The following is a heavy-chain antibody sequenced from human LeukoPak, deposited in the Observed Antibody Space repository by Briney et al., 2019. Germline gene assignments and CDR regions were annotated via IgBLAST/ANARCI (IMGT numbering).Heavy chain of an antibody. V-gene: IGHV3-15*01. D-gene: IGHD3-10*01. J-gene: IGHJ4*02. CDR1: GFTFSHAW. Sequence: GGSLRLSCAASGFTFSHAWMSWVRQAPGKGLELVGRIKNKPDGGTSDYAAPVKGRFTISRDDSKSTLYLQMNSLKSEDTAVYYCTTYGSGRKFDYWGQGILVTVSS. CDR2: IKNKPDGGTS. CDR3: TTYGSGRKFDY.